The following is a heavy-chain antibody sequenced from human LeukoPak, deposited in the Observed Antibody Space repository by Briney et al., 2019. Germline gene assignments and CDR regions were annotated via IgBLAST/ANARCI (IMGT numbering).Heavy chain of an antibody. CDR1: GFTFSSYG. Sequence: GGSLRLSCAASGFTFSSYGMHWVRQAPGKGLEWVAVISYDGTNKYYADSVKGRFTISRDTSKNTLYLQMDSLRAEDTAVYYCAKAFLDYRGSCPFDYWGQGTLVTVSS. CDR3: AKAFLDYRGSCPFDY. V-gene: IGHV3-30*18. CDR2: ISYDGTNK. J-gene: IGHJ4*02. D-gene: IGHD1-26*01.